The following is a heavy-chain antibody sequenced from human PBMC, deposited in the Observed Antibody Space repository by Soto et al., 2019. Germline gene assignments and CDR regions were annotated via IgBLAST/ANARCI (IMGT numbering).Heavy chain of an antibody. CDR3: ATSNTTCPGCYS. CDR2: ISHSGLR. CDR1: GVCISSGY. J-gene: IGHJ1*01. D-gene: IGHD2-21*02. V-gene: IGHV4-59*01. Sequence: SETLSLTCIVSGVCISSGYCTWIRQSPGKGLEWIGYISHSGLRHYRASLQSRLTMSVETSRNQFSLNLTSVTAADTAIYYCATSNTTCPGCYSWAQGTLVTVSS.